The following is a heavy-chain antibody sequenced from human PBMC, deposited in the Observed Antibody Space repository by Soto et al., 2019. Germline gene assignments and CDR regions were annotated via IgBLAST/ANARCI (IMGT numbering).Heavy chain of an antibody. V-gene: IGHV4-4*02. CDR1: GGSISSSNW. D-gene: IGHD2-2*01. Sequence: QVQLQESGPGLVKPSGTLSLTCAVSGGSISSSNWWSWVRQPPGKGLEWIGGIYHSGSTNYNPSLKSRVPISVDQSKNPFSLKLSSVTAADTAVYYCARVVGGYYYGMDVWGQGTTVTVSS. CDR2: IYHSGST. J-gene: IGHJ6*02. CDR3: ARVVGGYYYGMDV.